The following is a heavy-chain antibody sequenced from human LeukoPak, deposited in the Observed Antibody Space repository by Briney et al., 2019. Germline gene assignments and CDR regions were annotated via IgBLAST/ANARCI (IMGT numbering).Heavy chain of an antibody. J-gene: IGHJ4*02. CDR2: IYYSGST. CDR1: GDSIISGGYY. CDR3: ARDSTSGNIIDY. D-gene: IGHD3-10*01. V-gene: IGHV4-31*03. Sequence: SETLSLTCTVFGDSIISGGYYWSWIRQHPGKGLKWIGYIYYSGSTYYNPSLKSRVTISVDTSKNQFSLKLNSVTAADTAVYYCARDSTSGNIIDYWGQGTLVTVSS.